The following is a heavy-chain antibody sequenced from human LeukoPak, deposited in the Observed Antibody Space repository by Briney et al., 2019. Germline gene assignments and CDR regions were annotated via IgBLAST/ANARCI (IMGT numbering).Heavy chain of an antibody. J-gene: IGHJ6*03. CDR1: GFTFSSYA. CDR3: ARVGDDFWSGLYSYMDV. D-gene: IGHD3-3*01. Sequence: PGRSPRLSCAASGFTFSSYAMHWVRQAPGKGLEWVAVISYDGSNKYYADSVKGRFTISRDNSKNTLYLQMNSLRAEDTAVYYCARVGDDFWSGLYSYMDVLGKGTTVTVSS. CDR2: ISYDGSNK. V-gene: IGHV3-30*01.